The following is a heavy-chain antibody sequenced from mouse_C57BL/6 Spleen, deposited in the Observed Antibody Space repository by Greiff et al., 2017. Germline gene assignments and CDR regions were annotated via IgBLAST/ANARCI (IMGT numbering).Heavy chain of an antibody. CDR1: GYTFTSYW. D-gene: IGHD1-1*01. CDR3: ERRGTTVVAFDY. V-gene: IGHV1-52*01. Sequence: QVQLQQPGAELVRPGSSVKLSCKASGYTFTSYWMHWVKQRPIQGLEWIGNIDPSDSETHYNQKFKDKATLTVDKSSSTAYMQLSSLTSEDSAVFYCERRGTTVVAFDYWGQGTTLTVSS. CDR2: IDPSDSET. J-gene: IGHJ2*01.